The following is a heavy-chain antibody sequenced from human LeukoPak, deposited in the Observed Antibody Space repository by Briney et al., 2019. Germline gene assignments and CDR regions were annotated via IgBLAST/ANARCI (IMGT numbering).Heavy chain of an antibody. CDR3: ARYKGALDY. Sequence: SETLSLTCTVSGYSISSGYYWGWMRQPPGKGLEWIGEINHSGSTNYNPSLKSRVTISVDTSKNKFSLKLSSVTAADTAVYYCARYKGALDYWGQGTLVTVSS. V-gene: IGHV4-38-2*02. J-gene: IGHJ4*02. CDR2: INHSGST. D-gene: IGHD1-14*01. CDR1: GYSISSGYY.